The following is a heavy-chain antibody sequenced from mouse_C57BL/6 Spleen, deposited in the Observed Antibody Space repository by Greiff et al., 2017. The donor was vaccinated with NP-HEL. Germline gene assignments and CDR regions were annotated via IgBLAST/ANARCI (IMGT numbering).Heavy chain of an antibody. J-gene: IGHJ4*01. CDR2: IYPGVGDT. Sequence: VQLQQSGPELVKPGASVKISCKASGYAFSSSWMNWVKQRPGKGLEWIGRIYPGVGDTNYNGKFKGKATLTADKSSSTAYMQLSSLTSEDSAVYFCGRSRAYGPNYWGQGTSVTVSS. CDR1: GYAFSSSW. V-gene: IGHV1-82*01. CDR3: GRSRAYGPNY. D-gene: IGHD2-10*02.